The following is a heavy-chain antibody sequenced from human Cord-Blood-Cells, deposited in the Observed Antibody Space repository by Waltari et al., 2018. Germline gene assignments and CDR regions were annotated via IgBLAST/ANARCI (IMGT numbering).Heavy chain of an antibody. V-gene: IGHV1-2*02. CDR1: GYTFAGNF. J-gene: IGHJ4*02. CDR2: INPNRGGT. D-gene: IGHD6-6*01. CDR3: ARGGLTQLDY. Sequence: QVQLVQSGAEVKKPGASVKGSCKASGYTFAGNFMHWVRHAPGQGLEWMRWINPNRGGTNYAQKFEGRVTMTRVPSHSTAYMELGRLRSDDTAVYYCARGGLTQLDYWGQGTLVTVSS.